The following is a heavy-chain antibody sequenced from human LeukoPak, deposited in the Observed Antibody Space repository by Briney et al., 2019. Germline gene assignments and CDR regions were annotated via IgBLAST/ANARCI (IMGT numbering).Heavy chain of an antibody. D-gene: IGHD3-16*02. Sequence: HPGRSLRLSCAASGFTFSSYSMRWVRQPPGKGLEWVAVISYDGSNKYHADSVKGRFTIYRHNSKNTLYPQMKRLRAEDMAVYYCARVGWLISYCFDSWGQGTLVTVSS. CDR2: ISYDGSNK. CDR1: GFTFSSYS. CDR3: ARVGWLISYCFDS. V-gene: IGHV3-30-3*01. J-gene: IGHJ4*02.